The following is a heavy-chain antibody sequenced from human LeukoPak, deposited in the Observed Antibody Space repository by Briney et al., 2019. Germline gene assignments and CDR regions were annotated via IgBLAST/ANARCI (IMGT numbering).Heavy chain of an antibody. Sequence: GGSLRLSCAASGFTVRSNYMSWVRQAPGKGLEWVSGIYSGGSTYYADSVKGRFTIYRDNSKNTLYLQMNSLRAEDTAVYYCARVVRYFYYMDVWGKGTTVTISS. CDR3: ARVVRYFYYMDV. J-gene: IGHJ6*03. CDR2: IYSGGST. D-gene: IGHD3-9*01. V-gene: IGHV3-53*01. CDR1: GFTVRSNY.